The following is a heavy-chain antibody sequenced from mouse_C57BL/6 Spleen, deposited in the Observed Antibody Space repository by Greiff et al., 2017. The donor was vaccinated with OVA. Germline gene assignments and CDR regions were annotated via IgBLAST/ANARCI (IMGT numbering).Heavy chain of an antibody. CDR2: IYPGDGDT. Sequence: VQLQQSGPELVKPGASVKISCKASGYAFSSSWMNWVKQRPGKGLEWIGRIYPGDGDTNYNGKFKGKATLTADKSSSTAYMQLSSLTSEYSAVYFCAGNYDYWGQGTTLTVSS. D-gene: IGHD2-1*01. J-gene: IGHJ2*01. CDR3: AGNYDY. CDR1: GYAFSSSW. V-gene: IGHV1-82*01.